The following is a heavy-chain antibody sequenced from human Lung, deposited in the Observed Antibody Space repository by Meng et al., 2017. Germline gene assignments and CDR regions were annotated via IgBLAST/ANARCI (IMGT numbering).Heavy chain of an antibody. D-gene: IGHD6-19*01. Sequence: EVLWVGCGGGLVRPGGSLRLSCEGSGFTLSNYGMSWVRQAPGKGLEWVSTISGDGGNTHYADFVKGRFTISRDNSKNTHYVQMNSLRVEDTAIYYCARDVGGWPFDYWGQGTLVTVSS. CDR2: ISGDGGNT. J-gene: IGHJ4*02. CDR1: GFTLSNYG. V-gene: IGHV3-23*04. CDR3: ARDVGGWPFDY.